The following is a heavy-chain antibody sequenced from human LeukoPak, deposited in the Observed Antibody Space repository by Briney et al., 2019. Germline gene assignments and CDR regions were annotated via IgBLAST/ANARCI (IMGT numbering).Heavy chain of an antibody. CDR2: INPNSGGT. Sequence: ASVKVSRKASGYTFTGYYMHWVRQAPGQGPEWMGWINPNSGGTNYAQKFQGRVTMTRDTSISTAYMELTRLRSDDTAVYYCARASRITVLRGTYYYYMDVWAKGTTVTVSS. J-gene: IGHJ6*03. D-gene: IGHD3-10*01. CDR3: ARASRITVLRGTYYYYMDV. CDR1: GYTFTGYY. V-gene: IGHV1-2*02.